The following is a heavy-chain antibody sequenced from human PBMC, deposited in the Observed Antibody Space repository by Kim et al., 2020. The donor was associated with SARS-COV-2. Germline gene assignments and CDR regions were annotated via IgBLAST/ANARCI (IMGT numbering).Heavy chain of an antibody. D-gene: IGHD2-8*02. Sequence: GGSLRLSCAASGFTFSLYAIHWVRQAPGKGLEWVAAISYDGTAKHYVESVQGRFTISRDNSKNTAFLQMNSLGDEDTAVYYCGRLGYCIGGVWYLYGMVV. CDR3: GRLGYCIGGVWYLYGMVV. J-gene: IGHJ6*01. CDR1: GFTFSLYA. V-gene: IGHV3-30*04. CDR2: ISYDGTAK.